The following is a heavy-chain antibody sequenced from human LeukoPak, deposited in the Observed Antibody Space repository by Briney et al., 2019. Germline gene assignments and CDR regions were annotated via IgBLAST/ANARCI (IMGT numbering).Heavy chain of an antibody. CDR1: GFTVSSNY. CDR2: INNDGSGT. J-gene: IGHJ5*02. V-gene: IGHV3-74*01. CDR3: VRGGESTWS. Sequence: GSLRLSCAASGFTVSSNYMSWVRQAPGKGPVWVSRINNDGSGTTYADSVKGRFTISRDDAKNTLYLQMNSLRAEDTAVYYCVRGGESTWSWGQGTLVTVSS. D-gene: IGHD2-15*01.